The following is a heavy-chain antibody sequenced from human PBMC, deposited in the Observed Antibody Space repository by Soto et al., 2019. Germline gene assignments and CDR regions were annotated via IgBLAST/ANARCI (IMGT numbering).Heavy chain of an antibody. V-gene: IGHV4-59*01. Sequence: SETLSLTCTVSGGSISPYYWSWIRQPPGKGLEWIGYIHYSGSTNYNPSLKSRVTISMDTSRNQFSLKLNSVTAADTAVYYCATNPRSSASYKWSDPWGQGPLVTVSS. CDR2: IHYSGST. D-gene: IGHD6-19*01. CDR3: ATNPRSSASYKWSDP. J-gene: IGHJ5*02. CDR1: GGSISPYY.